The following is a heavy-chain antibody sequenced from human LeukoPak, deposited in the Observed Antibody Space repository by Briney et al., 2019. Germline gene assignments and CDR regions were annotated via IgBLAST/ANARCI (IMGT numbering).Heavy chain of an antibody. V-gene: IGHV1-2*02. CDR3: ARGVGDVDWNYGITYDAFDI. J-gene: IGHJ3*02. Sequence: ASVKDSCKASGYTFTGYYMHWVRQAPGQGLEWMGWINPNSGGTNYAQKFQGRVTMTRDTSISTAYMELSRLRSDDTAVYYFARGVGDVDWNYGITYDAFDIWGQGTMVTVSS. D-gene: IGHD1-7*01. CDR2: INPNSGGT. CDR1: GYTFTGYY.